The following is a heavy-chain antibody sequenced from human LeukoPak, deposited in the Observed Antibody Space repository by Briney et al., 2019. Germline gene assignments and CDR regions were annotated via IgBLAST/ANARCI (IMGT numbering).Heavy chain of an antibody. CDR1: VFTVSSNY. CDR3: ARDGAVLTGYYDY. Sequence: GGSLRLSCADSVFTVSSNYLSWVRQAPAKGLEWVSTIYSGGSTYYADSVTGRFTISRDNSKNTLYLQMNSLRAEDTAVYYCARDGAVLTGYYDYWGQGTLVTVSS. V-gene: IGHV3-66*01. D-gene: IGHD3-9*01. CDR2: IYSGGST. J-gene: IGHJ4*02.